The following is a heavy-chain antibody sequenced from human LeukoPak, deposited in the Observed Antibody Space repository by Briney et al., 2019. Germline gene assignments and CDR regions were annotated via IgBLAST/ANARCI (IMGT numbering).Heavy chain of an antibody. Sequence: SETLSLTCTLSGGSISSYYWSWIRQPAGKGLEWIGRIYTSGSTNYNPSLKSRVTMSVDTSKNQFSLKLSSVTAADTAVYYCARMIIAAAGTTATYFDYWGQGTLVTVSS. J-gene: IGHJ4*02. CDR2: IYTSGST. V-gene: IGHV4-4*07. CDR3: ARMIIAAAGTTATYFDY. D-gene: IGHD6-13*01. CDR1: GGSISSYY.